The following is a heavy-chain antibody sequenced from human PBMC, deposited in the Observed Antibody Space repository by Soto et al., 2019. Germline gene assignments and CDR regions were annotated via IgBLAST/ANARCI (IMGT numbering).Heavy chain of an antibody. CDR3: ARRLRRDFSKSDV. V-gene: IGHV3-64*01. CDR1: GFTPRGYA. J-gene: IGHJ6*03. CDR2: ICSNGVGT. Sequence: EVKLAESWGGLAQPGGPLRLSCAASGFTPRGYAMDWVRQAAGKGLEYGSGICSNGVGTYYANSVQGRFTISRDNSEITVNRQMAGIKTNKLTVYHFARRLRRDFSKSDVWG. D-gene: IGHD3-16*01.